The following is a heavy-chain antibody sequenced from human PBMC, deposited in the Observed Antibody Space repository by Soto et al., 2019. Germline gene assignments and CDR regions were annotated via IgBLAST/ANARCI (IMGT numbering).Heavy chain of an antibody. CDR1: GGSFMSYT. V-gene: IGHV1-69*02. CDR3: AKSLLFVDHAYMDV. CDR2: IIPIQGKA. Sequence: QVQLVQSGAVLKKPGSSVKVSCEASGGSFMSYTFTWVRQAPGQGLEWMGRIIPIQGKANYALKFQDRVTISADRSTRSGYMELRSLRPEDTAVYFCAKSLLFVDHAYMDVWGKGTTVTVSS. J-gene: IGHJ6*03. D-gene: IGHD2-21*01.